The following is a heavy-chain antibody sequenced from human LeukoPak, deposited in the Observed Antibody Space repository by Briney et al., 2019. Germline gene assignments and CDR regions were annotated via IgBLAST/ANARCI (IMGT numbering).Heavy chain of an antibody. V-gene: IGHV3-74*01. CDR1: GFTFSSYW. Sequence: GGSLRLSCAVSGFTFSSYWMPWVRQGPGKGLAWVSRITSDGSATDYADSVKGRFTISRDNAKNTLYLHMDSLRAEDTAVYYCARDASPGYFDLWGRGTLVTVSS. CDR3: ARDASPGYFDL. D-gene: IGHD2-15*01. J-gene: IGHJ2*01. CDR2: ITSDGSAT.